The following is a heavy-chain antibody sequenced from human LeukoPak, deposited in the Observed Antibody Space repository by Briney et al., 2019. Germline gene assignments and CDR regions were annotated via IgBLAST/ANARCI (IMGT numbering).Heavy chain of an antibody. CDR1: GYTFTSYY. Sequence: ASVKVSCKASGYTFTSYYMHWVRQAPGQGLEWMGIINPSGGSTSYAQKFQGRVTMTRGTSTSTVYMELSSLRSEDTAVYYCARDLNIVVVPAAMSNWFDPWGQGTLVTVSS. V-gene: IGHV1-46*03. D-gene: IGHD2-2*01. J-gene: IGHJ5*02. CDR3: ARDLNIVVVPAAMSNWFDP. CDR2: INPSGGST.